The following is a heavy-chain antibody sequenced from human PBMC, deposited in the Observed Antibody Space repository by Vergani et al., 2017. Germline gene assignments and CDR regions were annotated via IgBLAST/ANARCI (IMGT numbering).Heavy chain of an antibody. CDR3: AKANPRNSGYDYLYYYHAMNV. CDR2: ISGSGGST. J-gene: IGHJ6*02. Sequence: EVQLLESGGDLVQPGGSLRLSCAASGFTFNHYAMNWVRQAPGKGLEWVSGISGSGGSTYSAGSVKGRFTLSRDSSKNKMYLQMNSLRAGDTAVYYCAKANPRNSGYDYLYYYHAMNVGGQGTTVTVSS. V-gene: IGHV3-23*01. D-gene: IGHD5-12*01. CDR1: GFTFNHYA.